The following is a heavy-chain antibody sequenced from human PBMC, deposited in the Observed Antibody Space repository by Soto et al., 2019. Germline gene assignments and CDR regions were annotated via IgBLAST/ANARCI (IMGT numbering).Heavy chain of an antibody. CDR3: ARRSSYGDDGYYYYYMAV. V-gene: IGHV3-74*01. CDR2: INSDGSRT. D-gene: IGHD4-17*01. CDR1: GFTFSSYW. J-gene: IGHJ6*03. Sequence: VQLVESGGGLVQPGGSLRLSCAASGFTFSSYWMHWVRQAPGKGLVWVSRINSDGSRTSYADSVKGRFTISRDNAKHTLYLQVNILGAEDTAVYYCARRSSYGDDGYYYYYMAVWGKGTTVTVAS.